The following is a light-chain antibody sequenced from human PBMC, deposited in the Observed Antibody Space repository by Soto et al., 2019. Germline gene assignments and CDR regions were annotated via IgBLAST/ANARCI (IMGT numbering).Light chain of an antibody. CDR3: QQYGSSPPIT. J-gene: IGKJ5*01. CDR1: QSVSSSY. Sequence: EIVLKQSPGTLSLSPGERATLSCRASQSVSSSYLAWNQQKPGQAPRLLIYGASSRATGIPDRFSGSGSGTDFTLTISRLEPEDFPVYYCQQYGSSPPITFGQGTRLEIK. CDR2: GAS. V-gene: IGKV3-20*01.